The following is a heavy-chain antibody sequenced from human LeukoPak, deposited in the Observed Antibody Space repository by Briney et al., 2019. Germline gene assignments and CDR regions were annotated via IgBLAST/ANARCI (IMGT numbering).Heavy chain of an antibody. CDR2: ISNDGSKK. Sequence: PGGSLRLSCAASGFTFSYYAMRWVRQAPGKGLEWVAVISNDGSKKFYIDSVKGRFTVSSDKSTDTLYLQMNSLRPEDTAVYYCAKDLGSGYYYYYGMDVWGQGTTVTVSS. CDR1: GFTFSYYA. CDR3: AKDLGSGYYYYYGMDV. V-gene: IGHV3-30*18. D-gene: IGHD2-15*01. J-gene: IGHJ6*02.